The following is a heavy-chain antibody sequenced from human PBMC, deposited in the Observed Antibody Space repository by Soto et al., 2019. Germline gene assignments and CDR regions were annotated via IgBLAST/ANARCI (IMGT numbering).Heavy chain of an antibody. J-gene: IGHJ4*02. CDR1: GYTFTSYA. Sequence: ASVKVSCKASGYTFTSYAMHWVRQAPGQRLEWMGWINAGNGNTKYSQKFQGRVTITRDTSASTAYMELSSLRSEDTDVYYCARDHCSGGSCYHFDYWGQGTLVTVSS. CDR2: INAGNGNT. D-gene: IGHD2-15*01. CDR3: ARDHCSGGSCYHFDY. V-gene: IGHV1-3*01.